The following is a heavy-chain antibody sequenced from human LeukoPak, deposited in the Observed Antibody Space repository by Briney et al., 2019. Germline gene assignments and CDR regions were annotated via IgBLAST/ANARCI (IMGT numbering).Heavy chain of an antibody. J-gene: IGHJ4*02. CDR3: AKSGYNRFDY. D-gene: IGHD5-24*01. V-gene: IGHV3-23*01. CDR1: GFTFSSYG. CDR2: ISATGGTT. Sequence: GGSLRLSCAASGFTFSSYGMSWVRQAPGKGLEWVSAISATGGTTYYADSVKGRFTISRDNSKNTLYLQMNSLRAEDTAIYYCAKSGYNRFDYWGQGTLVTVSS.